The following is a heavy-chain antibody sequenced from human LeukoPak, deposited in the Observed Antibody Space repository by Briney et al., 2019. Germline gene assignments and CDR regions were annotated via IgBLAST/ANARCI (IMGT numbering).Heavy chain of an antibody. J-gene: IGHJ5*02. CDR1: GGSFSGYY. Sequence: SETLSLTCAVYGGSFSGYYWSWIRRPPGKGLEWIGEINHSGSTNYNPSLKSRVTISVDTSKNQFSLKLSSVTAAGTAVYYCARRGIKVAAAVRFDPWGQGTLVTVSS. V-gene: IGHV4-34*01. CDR2: INHSGST. CDR3: ARRGIKVAAAVRFDP. D-gene: IGHD6-13*01.